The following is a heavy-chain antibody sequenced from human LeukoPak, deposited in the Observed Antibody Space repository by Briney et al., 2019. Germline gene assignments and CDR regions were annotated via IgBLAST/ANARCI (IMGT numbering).Heavy chain of an antibody. V-gene: IGHV4-38-2*02. CDR3: ARHPSIAVAGTPMDY. D-gene: IGHD6-19*01. CDR1: GYSISDGYY. J-gene: IGHJ4*02. Sequence: SETLSLICTVSGYSISDGYYWGWIRQPPGKGLEWIASIYHRGHTYYNSSLKGRVTISEDTSKNQFSLKLSSVTAADTAVYYCARHPSIAVAGTPMDYWGQGTLVTVSS. CDR2: IYHRGHT.